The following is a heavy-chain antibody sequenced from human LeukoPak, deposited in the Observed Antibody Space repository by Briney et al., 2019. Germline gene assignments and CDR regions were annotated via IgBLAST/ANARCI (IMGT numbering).Heavy chain of an antibody. D-gene: IGHD1-26*01. CDR2: INHSGST. V-gene: IGHV4-34*01. CDR1: GGSFSGYY. Sequence: SETLSLTCAVYGGSFSGYYWSWIRQPPGKGLEWIGEINHSGSTNYNPSLKRRVTISVDTSKNQFSLKLSSVTAADTAVYYCARGSGSYGWDYWGQGTLVTVSS. CDR3: ARGSGSYGWDY. J-gene: IGHJ4*02.